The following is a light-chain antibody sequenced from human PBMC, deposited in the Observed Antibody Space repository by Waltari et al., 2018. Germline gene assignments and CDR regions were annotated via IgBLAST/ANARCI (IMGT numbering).Light chain of an antibody. J-gene: IGLJ3*02. V-gene: IGLV1-51*02. Sequence: QSVLTQPPSVSAAPGQKVTISCSGSSFNIGNNYVSWYQQVPGTAPKLLIYENNKRPSGIPDRFSGSKSCTSATLGITGLQTGDEADYYCGTWDSGLSGGVFGGGTKLTVL. CDR2: ENN. CDR1: SFNIGNNY. CDR3: GTWDSGLSGGV.